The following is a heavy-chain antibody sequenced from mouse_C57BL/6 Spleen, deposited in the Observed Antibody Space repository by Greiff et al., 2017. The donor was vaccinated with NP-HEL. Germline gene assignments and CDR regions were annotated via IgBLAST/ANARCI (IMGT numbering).Heavy chain of an antibody. J-gene: IGHJ2*01. Sequence: EVKLMESGGGLVKPGGSLKLSCAASGFTFSDYGMHWVRQAPEKGLEWVAYISSGSSTIYYADTVKGRFTISRDNAKNTLFLQTTSLRSEDTAMYYCARLPWGNYGDYWGQGTTLTVSS. D-gene: IGHD2-1*01. CDR3: ARLPWGNYGDY. CDR2: ISSGSSTI. CDR1: GFTFSDYG. V-gene: IGHV5-17*01.